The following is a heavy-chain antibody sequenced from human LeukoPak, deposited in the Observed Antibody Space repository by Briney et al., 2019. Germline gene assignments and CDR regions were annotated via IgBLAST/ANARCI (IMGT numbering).Heavy chain of an antibody. CDR2: VNQGGTEK. V-gene: IGHV3-7*01. CDR3: AREHYFYHMDG. Sequence: GGSLRLSCAASGFTFSSQWMGWVRQAPGKGLEWVANVNQGGTEKFYVDSVKGRFTIPRDNAENSLYLQMNSLRVEDTAVYYCAREHYFYHMDGWGEGTTVTVSS. CDR1: GFTFSSQW. J-gene: IGHJ6*03.